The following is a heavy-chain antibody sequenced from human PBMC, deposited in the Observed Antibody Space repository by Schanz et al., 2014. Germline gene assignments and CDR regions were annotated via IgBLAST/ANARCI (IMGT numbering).Heavy chain of an antibody. D-gene: IGHD3-9*01. CDR1: GFRLNTYG. J-gene: IGHJ4*02. Sequence: QAQLMESGGGVVQPGTSLILSCSVSGFRLNTYGIHWFRQPAGKGLEWVAVIWNNGVTKYYADSVRGRFTISRDNSKNTLYLQVISLIAADTAVFYCAKQIHYDILTVARNWGQGTLVTVSS. CDR2: IWNNGVTK. V-gene: IGHV3-33*06. CDR3: AKQIHYDILTVARN.